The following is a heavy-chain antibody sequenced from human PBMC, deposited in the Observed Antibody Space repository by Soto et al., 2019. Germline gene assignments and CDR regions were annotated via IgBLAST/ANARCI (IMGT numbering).Heavy chain of an antibody. J-gene: IGHJ6*03. CDR3: ARVPGGSYYYYMDV. V-gene: IGHV1-69*13. CDR2: IIPIFGTT. Sequence: GASVKVSCKASGGTFSSYAISWARQAPGQGLEWMGGIIPIFGTTNYAQKFQGRVTITADESKNQVSLKLSSVTAADTAVYYCARVPGGSYYYYMDVWGKGTTVTVSS. CDR1: GGTFSSYA. D-gene: IGHD2-15*01.